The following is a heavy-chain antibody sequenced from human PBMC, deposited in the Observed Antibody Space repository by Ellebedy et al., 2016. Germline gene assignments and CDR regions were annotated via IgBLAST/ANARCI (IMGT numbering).Heavy chain of an antibody. CDR3: ARVKLLWFEDPGSDYYYGMDV. CDR2: IYQSGST. Sequence: SETLSLXXTVSGYSISSGHYWGWIRQPPGKGLEWIGSIYQSGSTYCNPSLQSRVTISVDTSKNHFSLKLSSVTPADTAVYHCARVKLLWFEDPGSDYYYGMDVWGQGTTVTVSS. J-gene: IGHJ6*02. CDR1: GYSISSGHY. D-gene: IGHD3-10*01. V-gene: IGHV4-38-2*02.